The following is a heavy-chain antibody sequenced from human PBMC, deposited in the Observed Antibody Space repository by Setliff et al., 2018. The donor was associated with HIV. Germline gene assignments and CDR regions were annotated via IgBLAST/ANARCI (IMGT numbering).Heavy chain of an antibody. CDR1: SRSFSGYY. CDR2: INHSGGT. V-gene: IGHV4-34*01. D-gene: IGHD7-27*01. J-gene: IGHJ3*01. Sequence: NPSETLSLTCAVYSRSFSGYYWNWIRQSPGKGLEWIGEINHSGGTNYNPSLKSRVTMSIDTSKNQFSLNVSSVTAADTAVYYCARGWGHDGFDFWGQGTMVTVSS. CDR3: ARGWGHDGFDF.